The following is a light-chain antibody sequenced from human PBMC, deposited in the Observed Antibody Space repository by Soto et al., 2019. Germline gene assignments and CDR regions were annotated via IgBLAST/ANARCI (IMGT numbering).Light chain of an antibody. CDR1: QSVSIL. Sequence: EIGMTQSPATLSVSPGERATLSCRASQSVSILLAWYQQRPGQAPRLLIHGATTRATGIPARFSGSGYGTEFSLSISSLEPEDFAVYYCQQRSSWPLTFGGGTKVAIK. V-gene: IGKV3-15*01. J-gene: IGKJ4*01. CDR3: QQRSSWPLT. CDR2: GAT.